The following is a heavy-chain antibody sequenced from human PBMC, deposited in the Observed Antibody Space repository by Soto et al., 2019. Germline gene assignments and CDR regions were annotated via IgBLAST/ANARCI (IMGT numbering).Heavy chain of an antibody. V-gene: IGHV3-74*01. CDR2: INSDGSST. CDR3: AREYSSGWSRLYGMDV. Sequence: GGSLRLSCAASGFTFSSYWMHWVRQAPGKGLVWVSRINSDGSSTSYADSVKGRFTTSRDNAKNTLYLQMNSLRAEDTAVYYCAREYSSGWSRLYGMDVWGQGTTVTVSS. J-gene: IGHJ6*02. D-gene: IGHD6-19*01. CDR1: GFTFSSYW.